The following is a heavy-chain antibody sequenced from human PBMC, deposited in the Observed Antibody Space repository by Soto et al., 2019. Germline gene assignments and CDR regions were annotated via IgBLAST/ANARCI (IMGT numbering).Heavy chain of an antibody. CDR1: GDSISSTFW. CDR3: ATRPPLIGVTLRPFPS. Sequence: SETLSLTCAVSGDSISSTFWWTWVRQSPGKGLEWIGEVYHTGNTRYNPSLKSRVTISVDKPNNQFSLKLTSMTGADTAVYYCATRPPLIGVTLRPFPSWGQGPPVTVSS. D-gene: IGHD2-8*01. J-gene: IGHJ5*02. V-gene: IGHV4-4*02. CDR2: VYHTGNT.